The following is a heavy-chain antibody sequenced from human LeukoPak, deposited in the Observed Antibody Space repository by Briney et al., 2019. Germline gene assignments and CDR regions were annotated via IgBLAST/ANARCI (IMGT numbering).Heavy chain of an antibody. J-gene: IGHJ4*02. Sequence: GGSLRLSCAVSGFTVSSNYMSWVRQAPGKGLEWVSVIYSGGSTYYADSMKGRFTISRANSKNTLYLQMNSLRTEDTAVYYCAKGLGLSPSTSFDYWGQGTLVTVSS. CDR1: GFTVSSNY. D-gene: IGHD2-2*01. CDR3: AKGLGLSPSTSFDY. CDR2: IYSGGST. V-gene: IGHV3-66*01.